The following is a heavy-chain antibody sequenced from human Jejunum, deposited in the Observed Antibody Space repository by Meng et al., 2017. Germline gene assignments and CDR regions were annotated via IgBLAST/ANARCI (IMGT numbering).Heavy chain of an antibody. CDR2: ISLSGSP. V-gene: IGHV4-4*02. J-gene: IGHJ4*02. D-gene: IGHD2-15*01. Sequence: QGQLEEAVPGLVNPSGTLSLSCAVYGGSISSSSWWSWVRQPPGKGLEWIGEISLSGSPSYNPSLRTRVTISIDTSRNQFSLSLSSVTAADTAVYYCARHGAAPYFDDWGQGSLVTVSS. CDR1: GGSISSSSW. CDR3: ARHGAAPYFDD.